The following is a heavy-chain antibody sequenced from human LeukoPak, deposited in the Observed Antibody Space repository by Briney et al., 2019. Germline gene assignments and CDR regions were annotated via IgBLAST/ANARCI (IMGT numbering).Heavy chain of an antibody. V-gene: IGHV1-2*06. CDR3: ARENWYYDY. J-gene: IGHJ4*02. D-gene: IGHD1-7*01. Sequence: ASVKVSCNTSGYSFTNYHMHWVRLAPGQGLEWMGHIYPNTGGTSYAQRFQGRVTMTSDTSVSTVYMELSSLISDDTAAYYCARENWYYDYWGQGTLVTVSS. CDR2: IYPNTGGT. CDR1: GYSFTNYH.